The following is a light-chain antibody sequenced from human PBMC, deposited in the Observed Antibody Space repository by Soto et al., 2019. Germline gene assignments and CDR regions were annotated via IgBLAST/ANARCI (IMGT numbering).Light chain of an antibody. CDR2: DVN. V-gene: IGLV2-14*03. CDR3: TSWTTSTTMI. CDR1: SSDIGAYNF. J-gene: IGLJ2*01. Sequence: QFALTQPASASGSPGQSITISCTGTSSDIGAYNFVSWYQQHPGKAPKLMLYDVNIRPSGVSNRFSGSKSGNTASLTISGLQAEDEADYYCTSWTTSTTMIFGGGTKVTVL.